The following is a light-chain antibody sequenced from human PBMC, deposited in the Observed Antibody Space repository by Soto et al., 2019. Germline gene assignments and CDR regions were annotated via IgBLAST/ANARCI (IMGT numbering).Light chain of an antibody. CDR1: QSIGSW. J-gene: IGKJ1*01. Sequence: DIQMTQSPSTLSASVGDRVTITCRAIQSIGSWLAWYQQKPGKAPKLLIYKASSLESGVPSRFSGSGSGTEFTLTISSLQPDDFASYYCQQYGSYSPWTFGQGTKVEIK. CDR3: QQYGSYSPWT. V-gene: IGKV1-5*03. CDR2: KAS.